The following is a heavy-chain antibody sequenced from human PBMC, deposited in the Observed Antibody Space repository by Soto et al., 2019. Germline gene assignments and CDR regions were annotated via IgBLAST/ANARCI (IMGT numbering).Heavy chain of an antibody. Sequence: AGGSLRPSCAASGFTFSSYAMKWVRQAPGKGLEWVSLIGESGTPTYYADSVKGRFTISRDNSGNTLFLEMYSLRAEDTAVYYCARYIPGVRYYGMDVWGQGTTVTVSS. CDR2: IGESGTPT. V-gene: IGHV3-23*01. D-gene: IGHD2-2*01. J-gene: IGHJ6*02. CDR3: ARYIPGVRYYGMDV. CDR1: GFTFSSYA.